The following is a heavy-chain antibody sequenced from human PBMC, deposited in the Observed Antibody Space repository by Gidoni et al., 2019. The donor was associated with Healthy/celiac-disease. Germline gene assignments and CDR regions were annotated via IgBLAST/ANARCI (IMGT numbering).Heavy chain of an antibody. J-gene: IGHJ4*02. V-gene: IGHV4-39*01. D-gene: IGHD3-10*01. Sequence: QLQLQEAGPGLVKPSETLSLTCTVSGGSISSSSYYWGWSRQPPWKGLEWIGSIYYSGSTYYKPSLKSRVTISVDTYKNQLSLKLSSVTAADTAVYYCARLTAMVRGDNDFDYWGQGTLVTVSS. CDR1: GGSISSSSYY. CDR3: ARLTAMVRGDNDFDY. CDR2: IYYSGST.